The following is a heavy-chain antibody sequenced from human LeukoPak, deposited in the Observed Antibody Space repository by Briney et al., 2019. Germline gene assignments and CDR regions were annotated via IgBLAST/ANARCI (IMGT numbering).Heavy chain of an antibody. J-gene: IGHJ5*02. D-gene: IGHD4-17*01. CDR2: INWNGGST. CDR3: ARVPFTVTAQYWFDP. V-gene: IGHV3-20*04. CDR1: GFTFSSYG. Sequence: PGGSLRLSCAASGFTFSSYGMHWVRQAPGKGLEWVSGINWNGGSTGYADSVKGRFTISRDNAKNSLYLQMNSLRAEDTALYYCARVPFTVTAQYWFDPWGQGTLVTVSS.